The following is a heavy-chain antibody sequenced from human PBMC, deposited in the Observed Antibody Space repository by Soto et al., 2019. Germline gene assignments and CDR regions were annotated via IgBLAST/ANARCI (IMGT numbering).Heavy chain of an antibody. CDR1: GGSISSGGYS. D-gene: IGHD2-21*01. V-gene: IGHV4-30-2*01. J-gene: IGHJ5*02. CDR3: AGVLGPYCRCECYPPTPNCFDP. CDR2: IYHSGST. Sequence: QLQLQESGSGLVKPSQTLSLTCAVSGGSISSGGYSWSWIRQPPGKGLEWIGYIYHSGSTYYNPSLKSRVTISVDMSKNQFSMMQSSLTSADCAVYYCAGVLGPYCRCECYPPTPNCFDPWGQGTLVTVSS.